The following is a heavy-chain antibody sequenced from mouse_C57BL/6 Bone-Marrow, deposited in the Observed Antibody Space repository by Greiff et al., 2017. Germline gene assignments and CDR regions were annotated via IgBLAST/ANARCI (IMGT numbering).Heavy chain of an antibody. V-gene: IGHV5-4*01. Sequence: EVQGVASGGGLVKPGGSLKLSCAASGFTFSSYAMSWVRQTPEKRLEWVATISDGGSYTYSPDNVKGRFTISRDNAKNNLYLQRNHLKSEDTAMYYCARDRFITGAGFAYGGQGTLVTVSA. CDR1: GFTFSSYA. J-gene: IGHJ3*01. D-gene: IGHD1-3*01. CDR2: ISDGGSYT. CDR3: ARDRFITGAGFAY.